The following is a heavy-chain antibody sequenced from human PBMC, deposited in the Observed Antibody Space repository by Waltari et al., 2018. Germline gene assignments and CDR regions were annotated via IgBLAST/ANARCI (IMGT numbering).Heavy chain of an antibody. J-gene: IGHJ5*02. Sequence: QVQLVESGGGVVQPGMSLRLSCAASGFSLSHFGMHWVGQAPGKGRGWVALACCGGSTTYYADSGSGRFTISRDNSKNTLYLDINTLRVDDTAIYYCAKDAFGNTYLDHWGQGTLVTVSS. CDR3: AKDAFGNTYLDH. D-gene: IGHD3-10*01. CDR2: ACCGGSTT. CDR1: GFSLSHFG. V-gene: IGHV3-33*06.